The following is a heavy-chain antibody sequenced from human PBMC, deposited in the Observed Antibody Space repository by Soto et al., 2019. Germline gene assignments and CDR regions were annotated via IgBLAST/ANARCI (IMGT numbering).Heavy chain of an antibody. CDR1: GFTFSSYG. D-gene: IGHD3-3*01. CDR2: IWYDGSNK. Sequence: QVQLVESGGGVVQPGRSPRLSCAASGFTFSSYGMHWVRQAPGKGLEWVAVIWYDGSNKYYADSVKGRFTISRDNSKNTLYLQMNSLRAEDTAVYYCARDGEPYTIFGVVSFDYWGQGTLVTVSS. J-gene: IGHJ4*02. CDR3: ARDGEPYTIFGVVSFDY. V-gene: IGHV3-33*01.